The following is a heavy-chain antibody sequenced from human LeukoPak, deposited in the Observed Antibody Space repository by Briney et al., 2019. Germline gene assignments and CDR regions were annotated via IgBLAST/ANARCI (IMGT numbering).Heavy chain of an antibody. V-gene: IGHV4-4*02. Sequence: ETLSLTCAVSSDSISSSNWWSWVRQPPGKGLEWIGQIYHSGSTNYNPSLKSRVTISLDKSKNQFSLELTSVTAADTAVYYCARSFRYSGYDYYFDPWGQGTLVTVSS. CDR2: IYHSGST. D-gene: IGHD5-12*01. CDR1: SDSISSSNW. CDR3: ARSFRYSGYDYYFDP. J-gene: IGHJ5*02.